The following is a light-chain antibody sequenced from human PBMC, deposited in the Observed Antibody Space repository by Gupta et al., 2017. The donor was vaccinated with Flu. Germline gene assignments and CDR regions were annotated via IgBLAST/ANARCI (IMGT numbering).Light chain of an antibody. CDR3: QVWDSDSELVV. CDR1: GFGRKN. Sequence: SYVLTQTPSVSVAPGPTARISCGGSGFGRKNIHWYQQKPGQAPVLVVYDDDDRPSGIPERVTGSKSGDTAALTISSVEAGDEADYYCQVWDSDSELVVFGGGTKLTVL. V-gene: IGLV3-21*02. J-gene: IGLJ2*01. CDR2: DDD.